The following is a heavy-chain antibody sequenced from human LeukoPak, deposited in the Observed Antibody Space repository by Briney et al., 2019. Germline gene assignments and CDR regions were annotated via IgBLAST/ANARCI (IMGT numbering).Heavy chain of an antibody. CDR3: ARSNIVVVPAAQSPYYYYYGMDV. CDR1: GYTFNSYY. J-gene: IGHJ6*02. CDR2: IRPSRGST. Sequence: ASVKVYCKASGYTFNSYYMHWVRQAPGQGLEWMGIIRPSRGSTSYAQKFQGRVTMTRDTSTSTVYMELSSLRSEDTAVYYCARSNIVVVPAAQSPYYYYYGMDVWGQGTTVTVSS. V-gene: IGHV1-46*02. D-gene: IGHD2-2*01.